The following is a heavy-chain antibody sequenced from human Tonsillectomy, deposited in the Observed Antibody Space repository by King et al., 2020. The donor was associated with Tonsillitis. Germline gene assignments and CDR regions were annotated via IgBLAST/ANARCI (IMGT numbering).Heavy chain of an antibody. Sequence: QLQLVQSGAEVKKPGASVKVSCKASGYTFTSYDINWVRQATGQGLEWMGWMNLNSGNKGYVQKFQGGVTMTRNTSISTAYMELSSLRSEDTAVYYCARGRGSGWYRWIDPWGQGTLVTVSS. D-gene: IGHD6-19*01. V-gene: IGHV1-8*01. CDR2: MNLNSGNK. J-gene: IGHJ5*02. CDR1: GYTFTSYD. CDR3: ARGRGSGWYRWIDP.